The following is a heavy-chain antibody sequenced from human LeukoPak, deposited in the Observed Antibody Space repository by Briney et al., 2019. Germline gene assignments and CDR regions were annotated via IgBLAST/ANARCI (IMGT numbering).Heavy chain of an antibody. CDR1: GFTVSSNY. CDR3: AREVSEGFDF. D-gene: IGHD3-22*01. J-gene: IGHJ4*02. CDR2: IYSGGST. Sequence: PGGSLRLSCAASGFTVSSNYMSWVRQAPGKGLEWVSVIYSGGSTYYADSVKGRFTISRDNSKNTLYLQMSSLRAGDTAVYYCAREVSEGFDFWGQGTLVTVSS. V-gene: IGHV3-53*01.